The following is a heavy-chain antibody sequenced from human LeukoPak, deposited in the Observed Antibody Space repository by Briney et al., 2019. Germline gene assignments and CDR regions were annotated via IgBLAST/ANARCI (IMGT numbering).Heavy chain of an antibody. V-gene: IGHV4-34*01. Sequence: PSETLSLTCAVYGGSFSGYYWSWIRQPPGKGLEWIGEINHSGSTNYNPSLKSRVTISVDTSKNQFSLKLSSVTAADTAVYYCARRSYDFWSGYYSLGYDYWGQGTLVTVSS. CDR3: ARRSYDFWSGYYSLGYDY. D-gene: IGHD3-3*01. CDR2: INHSGST. CDR1: GGSFSGYY. J-gene: IGHJ4*02.